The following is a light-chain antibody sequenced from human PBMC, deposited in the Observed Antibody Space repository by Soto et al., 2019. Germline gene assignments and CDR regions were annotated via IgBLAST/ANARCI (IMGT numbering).Light chain of an antibody. CDR3: QQLYSSPLS. CDR1: QGISTY. J-gene: IGKJ4*01. Sequence: DIQLTQSPSFLSASVGDRVTITCRASQGISTYLAWYQQSPRKAPTLLIYAASTLQSGVPSRFSGSGSGTEFTLTISSLQPEDFATYFCQQLYSSPLSFGGGTKVEIK. V-gene: IGKV1-9*01. CDR2: AAS.